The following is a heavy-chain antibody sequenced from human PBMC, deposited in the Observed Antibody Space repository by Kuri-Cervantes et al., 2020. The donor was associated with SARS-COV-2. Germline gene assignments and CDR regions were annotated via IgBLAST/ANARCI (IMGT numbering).Heavy chain of an antibody. D-gene: IGHD6-19*01. CDR2: ISSSSSYI. CDR3: ARAGYSSGWYPPNWFDP. V-gene: IGHV3-21*01. J-gene: IGHJ5*02. CDR1: GFTFSSYS. Sequence: GALKISCAASGFTFSSYSMNWVRQAPGKGLEWVSSISSSSSYIYYADSVKGRFTISRDNAKNSLYLQMNSLRAEDTAVYYCARAGYSSGWYPPNWFDPWGQGTLVTVSS.